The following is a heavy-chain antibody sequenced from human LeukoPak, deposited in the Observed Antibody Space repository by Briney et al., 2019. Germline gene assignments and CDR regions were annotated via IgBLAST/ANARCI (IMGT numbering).Heavy chain of an antibody. CDR1: GFTFDDYA. V-gene: IGHV3-9*01. CDR3: ARNWGYSGYALDY. Sequence: PGGSLRLSCAASGFTFDDYAMHWVRQAPGKGLEWVSGISWNSGSIGYADSVKGRFTISRDNAKNSLYLQMNSLRAEDTAVYYCARNWGYSGYALDYWGQGALVTVSS. D-gene: IGHD5-12*01. CDR2: ISWNSGSI. J-gene: IGHJ4*02.